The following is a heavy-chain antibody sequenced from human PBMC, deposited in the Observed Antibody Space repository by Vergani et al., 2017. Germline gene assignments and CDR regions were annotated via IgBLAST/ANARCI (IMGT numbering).Heavy chain of an antibody. V-gene: IGHV1-2*02. CDR2: INPKSGGT. CDR3: VRDRGPSRTSHFDS. Sequence: QAQLVQSGAEVKNSGASVKVSCKASEYTFTNFYMHWVRQAPGQGLEWMGWINPKSGGTNYAQNFQGRVTMTRDTSISTAYMELYRLTSDDTAVYYCVRDRGPSRTSHFDSWGQGTLVTDSS. CDR1: EYTFTNFY. D-gene: IGHD3-10*01. J-gene: IGHJ5*01.